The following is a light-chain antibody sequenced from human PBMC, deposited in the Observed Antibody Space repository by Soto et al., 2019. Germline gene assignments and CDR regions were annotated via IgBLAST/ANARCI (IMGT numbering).Light chain of an antibody. J-gene: IGKJ5*01. CDR3: QQYGNSAPIT. Sequence: EIVLTQSPGTLSLSPGERATLSCRASQSVTSNYLAWYHQKPGQAPSLLIYGGSSRATGIPDRFSGSGSGTDFILTISRLEPEDFGIYYCQQYGNSAPITFGQGTRVEIE. CDR1: QSVTSNY. V-gene: IGKV3-20*01. CDR2: GGS.